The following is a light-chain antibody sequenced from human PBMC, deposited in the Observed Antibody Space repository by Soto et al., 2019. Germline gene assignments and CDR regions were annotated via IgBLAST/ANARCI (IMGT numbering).Light chain of an antibody. Sequence: QSVLTQPASVSGSPGQSITISCVGSYNLVSWYLQHPGKAPNLMIYEGSKRPSGVSDRFSGSQSGNTASLTISGLQAEDEADYYCSSYVGSSIVVFGGGTKLTVL. CDR1: VGSYNL. CDR2: EGS. V-gene: IGLV2-23*01. J-gene: IGLJ2*01. CDR3: SSYVGSSIVV.